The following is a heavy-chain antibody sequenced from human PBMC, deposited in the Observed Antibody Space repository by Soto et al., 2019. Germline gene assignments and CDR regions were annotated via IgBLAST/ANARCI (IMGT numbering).Heavy chain of an antibody. Sequence: GGSLRLSCEASGFTFSGYGMNWVRQAPGKGLEWVAGISYYGTNEYCEDCVNGRFTISRDNSENTLYLQINSLRAEHTAVYYCARGDYAQALYYYYGMDVWGQGTTVPVSS. CDR2: ISYYGTNE. D-gene: IGHD2-2*01. CDR1: GFTFSGYG. J-gene: IGHJ6*02. V-gene: IGHV3-30*03. CDR3: ARGDYAQALYYYYGMDV.